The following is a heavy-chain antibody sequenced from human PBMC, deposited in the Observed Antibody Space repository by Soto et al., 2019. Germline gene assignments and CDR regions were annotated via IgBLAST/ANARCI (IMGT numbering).Heavy chain of an antibody. V-gene: IGHV3-23*01. J-gene: IGHJ4*02. CDR2: FRTGGDDGTT. CDR1: GFTFSSYS. CDR3: AKKVNSGPGSQYFDY. D-gene: IGHD3-10*01. Sequence: GGSLRLSCAASGFTFSSYSMSWVRQAPGKGLEWVSGFRTGGDDGTTYYTDSVKGRFTISRDNSKNTLFLQMNSLRVEDTAIYYCAKKVNSGPGSQYFDYWGQGTLVTVSS.